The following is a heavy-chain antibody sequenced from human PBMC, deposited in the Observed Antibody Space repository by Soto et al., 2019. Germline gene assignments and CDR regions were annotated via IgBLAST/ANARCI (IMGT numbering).Heavy chain of an antibody. CDR2: IYYSGST. J-gene: IGHJ6*03. CDR3: ARLPSTPGIAVGDYYYMDV. D-gene: IGHD6-19*01. Sequence: SETLSLTCTVSGGSISSYYWSWIRQPPGKGLEWIGYIYYSGSTNYNPSLKSRVTISVDTSKHQFSLKLSSVTAADTAVYYCARLPSTPGIAVGDYYYMDVWGKGTTVTVSS. CDR1: GGSISSYY. V-gene: IGHV4-59*08.